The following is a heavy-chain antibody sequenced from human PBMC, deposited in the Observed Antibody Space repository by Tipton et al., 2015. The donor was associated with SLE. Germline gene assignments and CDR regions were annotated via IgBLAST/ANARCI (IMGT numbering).Heavy chain of an antibody. CDR3: ASYTIFGVVIN. J-gene: IGHJ4*02. Sequence: LRLSCAASGFTFNSYSMNWVRQAPGKGLEWIGSIFYSGSTYYNPSLKSRVTISVDTSKNQFSLKLSSVTAADTAVYYCASYTIFGVVINWGQGTLVTVSS. CDR1: GFTFNSYSMN. CDR2: IFYSGST. D-gene: IGHD3-3*01. V-gene: IGHV4-39*01.